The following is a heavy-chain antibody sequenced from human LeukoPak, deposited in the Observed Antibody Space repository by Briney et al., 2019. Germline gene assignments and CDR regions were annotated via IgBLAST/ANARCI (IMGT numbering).Heavy chain of an antibody. CDR1: GYTFTSYA. V-gene: IGHV1-3*01. CDR2: INACNGNT. CDR3: ARETVERRYSSSWYGWSYFDY. J-gene: IGHJ4*02. Sequence: ASVKVSCKASGYTFTSYAMHWVRQAPGQRLEWMGWINACNGNTKYSQKFQGRVTITRDTSASTAYMELSSLRSEDTAVYYCARETVERRYSSSWYGWSYFDYWGQGTLVTVSS. D-gene: IGHD6-13*01.